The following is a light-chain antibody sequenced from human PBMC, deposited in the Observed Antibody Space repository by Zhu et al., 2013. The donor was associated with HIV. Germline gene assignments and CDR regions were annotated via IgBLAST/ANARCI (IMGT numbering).Light chain of an antibody. V-gene: IGKV3-11*01. CDR3: QQRSNWPT. CDR1: QSVSSY. CDR2: DAS. J-gene: IGKJ4*01. Sequence: VLTQSPATLSVSPGERATLSCRASQSVSSYLAWYQQKPGQAPRLLIYDASNRATGIPARFSGSGSGTDFTLTINSLEPEDFAVYYCQQRSNWPTFGGGTKVEIK.